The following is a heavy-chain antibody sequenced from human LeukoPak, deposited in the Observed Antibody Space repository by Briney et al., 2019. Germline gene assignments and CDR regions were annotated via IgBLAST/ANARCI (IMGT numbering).Heavy chain of an antibody. D-gene: IGHD4-17*01. V-gene: IGHV3-30*18. CDR3: AKDSVTTGSFDY. CDR1: GFTFSSYG. Sequence: GRSLRLSCAASGFTFSSYGMHWVRQAPGKGLEWVAVISYDGSNKYYADSVKGRFTISRDNSKNTLYLQMNSLRAEDTAVYYCAKDSVTTGSFDYWGREPWSPSPQ. CDR2: ISYDGSNK. J-gene: IGHJ4*02.